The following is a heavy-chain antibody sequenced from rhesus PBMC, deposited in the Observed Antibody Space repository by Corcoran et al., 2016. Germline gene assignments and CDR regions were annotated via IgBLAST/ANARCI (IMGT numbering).Heavy chain of an antibody. D-gene: IGHD3-9*01. Sequence: EVQLVETGGGLVQPGGSLKLSCAASGFTFSSYGMSWVRQAPGKGLEWVSSINSGGGSTVYANSMNGRFTISRDNSKTTLSLQMNILRAEDTAVYYCAKAEDDYGYYYTADYFDYWGQGVLVTVSS. CDR1: GFTFSSYG. V-gene: IGHV3S5*01. J-gene: IGHJ4*01. CDR2: INSGGGST. CDR3: AKAEDDYGYYYTADYFDY.